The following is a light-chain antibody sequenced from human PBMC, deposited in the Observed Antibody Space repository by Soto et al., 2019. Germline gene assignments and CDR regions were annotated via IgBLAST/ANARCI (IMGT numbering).Light chain of an antibody. J-gene: IGKJ1*01. V-gene: IGKV3-20*01. CDR1: QSFTSNY. CDR3: QQYGSSPRT. Sequence: EIVLKQSPGTLSLSPGERATLSCRASQSFTSNYLAWYQQRPGQAPRLPIYGASTRATGIPDRFSGSGSGTDFTLTISRLEPEDFAVYYCQQYGSSPRTFGQGTKVDI. CDR2: GAS.